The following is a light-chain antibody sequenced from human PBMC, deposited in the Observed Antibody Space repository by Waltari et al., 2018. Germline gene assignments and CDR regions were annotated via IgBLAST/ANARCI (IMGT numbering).Light chain of an antibody. CDR1: SSDVGNYNY. V-gene: IGLV2-11*01. J-gene: IGLJ3*02. Sequence: QSALTQPRSVSGSPGQSVTISCTGTSSDVGNYNYVSWYQQHPGKAPKVIIYDVSKWPSGVPHRFSCSKSGNTASLTISGLQAEDEADYHCSSYAGTYTWVFGGGTKLTVL. CDR2: DVS. CDR3: SSYAGTYTWV.